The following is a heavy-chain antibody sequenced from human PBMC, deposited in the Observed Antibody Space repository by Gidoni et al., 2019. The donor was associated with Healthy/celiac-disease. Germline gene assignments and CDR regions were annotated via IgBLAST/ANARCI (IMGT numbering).Heavy chain of an antibody. Sequence: EVQLLESGGGLVQPGGSLRLSCAASGFPFGSYAMSWVRQAPGKGLEWVSAISGSGGSTYYADSVKGRFTISRDNSKNTLYLQMNSLRAEDTAVYYCAKARGVMITFGGGYFDYWGQGTLVTVSS. J-gene: IGHJ4*02. V-gene: IGHV3-23*01. CDR1: GFPFGSYA. D-gene: IGHD3-16*01. CDR3: AKARGVMITFGGGYFDY. CDR2: ISGSGGST.